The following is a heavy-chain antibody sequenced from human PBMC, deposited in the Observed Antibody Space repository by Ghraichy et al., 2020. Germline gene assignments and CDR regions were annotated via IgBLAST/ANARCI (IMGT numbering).Heavy chain of an antibody. J-gene: IGHJ4*02. Sequence: GESLNISCAASGFTFSSYAMSWVRQAPGKGLEWVSAISGSGGSTYYADSVKGRFTISRDNSKNTLYLQMNSLRAEDTAVYYCATPMFYSSGWPPRPRVFDYWGQGTLVTVSS. CDR3: ATPMFYSSGWPPRPRVFDY. CDR2: ISGSGGST. CDR1: GFTFSSYA. V-gene: IGHV3-23*01. D-gene: IGHD6-19*01.